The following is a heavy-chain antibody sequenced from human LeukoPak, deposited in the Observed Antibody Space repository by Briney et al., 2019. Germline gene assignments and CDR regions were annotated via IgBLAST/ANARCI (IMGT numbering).Heavy chain of an antibody. CDR1: GYSFTGCY. D-gene: IGHD6-6*01. Sequence: GASVKVSCKASGYSFTGCYIRGMRQAPGQGLEWMGWINPNTGDTNSAPKFQGRITLTSDTSIRTAYMEISRLTSDDTAVYFCARSVPYSSPSSNWGQGTLVTVSS. V-gene: IGHV1-2*02. J-gene: IGHJ4*02. CDR3: ARSVPYSSPSSN. CDR2: INPNTGDT.